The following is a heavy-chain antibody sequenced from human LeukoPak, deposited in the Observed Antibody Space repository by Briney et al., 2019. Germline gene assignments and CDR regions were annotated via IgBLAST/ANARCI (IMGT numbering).Heavy chain of an antibody. V-gene: IGHV3-23*01. CDR3: AKDRVNYETTPPFFDH. Sequence: GRSLRLSCTVSRLTFGDYALSWVRQAPGKGLEWVSAINGSGDRTYYADSVKGRVTISRDNSKNTLYLQFNSLRAEDTAVYYCAKDRVNYETTPPFFDHWGQGTLVTVSS. CDR1: RLTFGDYA. J-gene: IGHJ4*02. D-gene: IGHD3-22*01. CDR2: INGSGDRT.